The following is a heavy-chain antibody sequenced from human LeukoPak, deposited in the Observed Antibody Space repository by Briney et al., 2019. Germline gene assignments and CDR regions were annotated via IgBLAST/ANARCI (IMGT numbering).Heavy chain of an antibody. J-gene: IGHJ3*02. D-gene: IGHD2-2*01. CDR2: ISSSSSYI. Sequence: GGSLRLSCAASGFTFSSYSMNWVRQAPGKGLEWVSSISSSSSYIYYADSVKGRFTISRDNAKNSLYLQMNSLRAEDTAVYYCARPLTAAMQNAFDIWGQGTMVTVSS. V-gene: IGHV3-21*01. CDR1: GFTFSSYS. CDR3: ARPLTAAMQNAFDI.